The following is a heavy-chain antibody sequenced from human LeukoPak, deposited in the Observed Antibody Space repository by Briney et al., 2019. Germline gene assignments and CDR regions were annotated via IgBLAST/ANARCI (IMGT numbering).Heavy chain of an antibody. J-gene: IGHJ1*01. D-gene: IGHD4-17*01. CDR3: ARKSDYSYFQH. Sequence: PGGSLRLSCAASGFIFNRAWMNWVRQPPGKGLEWIGEINHSGSTNYNPSLKSRVTISVDTSKNQFSLKLSSVTAADTAVYYCARKSDYSYFQHWGQGTLVTVSS. V-gene: IGHV4-34*01. CDR1: GFIFNRAW. CDR2: INHSGST.